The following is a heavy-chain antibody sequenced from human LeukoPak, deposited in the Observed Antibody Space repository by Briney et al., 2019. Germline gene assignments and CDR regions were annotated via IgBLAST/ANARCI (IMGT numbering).Heavy chain of an antibody. D-gene: IGHD3-10*01. CDR2: ISSSSSYI. CDR1: GFTFSNYG. CDR3: ARGIRITMVRGVNFDY. Sequence: GGSLRLSCAASGFTFSNYGMHWVRQAPGKGLEWVSSISSSSSYIYYADSVKGRFTISRDNAKNSLYLQMNSLRAEDAALYYCARGIRITMVRGVNFDYWGQGTLVTVSS. J-gene: IGHJ4*02. V-gene: IGHV3-21*04.